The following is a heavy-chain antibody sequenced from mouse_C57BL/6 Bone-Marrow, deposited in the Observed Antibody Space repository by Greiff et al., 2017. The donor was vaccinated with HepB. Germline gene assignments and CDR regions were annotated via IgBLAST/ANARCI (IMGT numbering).Heavy chain of an antibody. CDR1: GYTFTSYW. D-gene: IGHD1-1*01. CDR3: ARDGSSYDY. CDR2: IDPSDSYT. Sequence: VQLQQPGAELVKPGASVKLSCKASGYTFTSYWMQWVKQRPGQGLEWIGEIDPSDSYTNYNQKFKGKATLTVDTSSSTAYMQLSSLTSEDSAVYYGARDGSSYDYWGQGTTLTVSS. J-gene: IGHJ2*01. V-gene: IGHV1-50*01.